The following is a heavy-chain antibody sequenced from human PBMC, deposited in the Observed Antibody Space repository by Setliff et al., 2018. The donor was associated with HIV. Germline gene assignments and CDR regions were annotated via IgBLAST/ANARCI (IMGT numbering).Heavy chain of an antibody. CDR1: GNSTTSSDYY. J-gene: IGHJ1*01. D-gene: IGHD1-1*01. Sequence: SETLSLTCTVSGNSTTSSDYYWGWVLQPPGKGLEWMGSIYYSGTTYHNPSIKSRVTISVHTSKNLLSLSLVSVTATDTAVYYCARDSNAPYFQHWGQGTLVTVSS. CDR2: IYYSGTT. V-gene: IGHV4-39*02. CDR3: ARDSNAPYFQH.